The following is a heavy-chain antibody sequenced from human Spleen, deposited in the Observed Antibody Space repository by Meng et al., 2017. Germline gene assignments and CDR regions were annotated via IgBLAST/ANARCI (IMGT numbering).Heavy chain of an antibody. J-gene: IGHJ5*02. D-gene: IGHD3-10*01. CDR2: ISYDGSNK. CDR3: ARDLELVRGVMVHWFDP. V-gene: IGHV3-30*04. Sequence: GESLKISCAASGFTFSSYAMHWVRQAPGKGLEWVAVISYDGSNKYYADSVKGRFTISRDNSKNTLYLQMNSLRAEDTAVYYCARDLELVRGVMVHWFDPWGQGTLVTVSS. CDR1: GFTFSSYA.